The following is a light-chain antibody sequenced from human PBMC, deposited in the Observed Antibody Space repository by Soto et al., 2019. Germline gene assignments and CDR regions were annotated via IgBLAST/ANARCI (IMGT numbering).Light chain of an antibody. V-gene: IGLV2-14*01. CDR3: ISYTGGTTRAV. CDR1: SSDIGSYNY. Sequence: QSALTQPASVSGSPGQSITISCTGSSSDIGSYNYVSWYQQHPGKAPKLVIYEVSDRPSGVSNRFSGFKSGNTASLTISGLQAEDEAHYYCISYTGGTTRAVFGTGTKLTVL. CDR2: EVS. J-gene: IGLJ1*01.